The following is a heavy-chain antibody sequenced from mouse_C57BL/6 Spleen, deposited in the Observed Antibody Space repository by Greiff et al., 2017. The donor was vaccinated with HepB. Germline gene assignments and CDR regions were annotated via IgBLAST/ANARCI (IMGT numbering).Heavy chain of an antibody. CDR2: IYPGDGDT. D-gene: IGHD2-1*01. Sequence: QVQLQQSGAELVKPGASVKISCKASGYAFSSYWMNWVKQRPGKGLEWIGQIYPGDGDTNYNGKFKGKATLTADKSSSTAYMQLSSLTSEDSAVYFCARRGGNNNAMDYWGQGTSVTVSS. CDR1: GYAFSSYW. CDR3: ARRGGNNNAMDY. J-gene: IGHJ4*01. V-gene: IGHV1-80*01.